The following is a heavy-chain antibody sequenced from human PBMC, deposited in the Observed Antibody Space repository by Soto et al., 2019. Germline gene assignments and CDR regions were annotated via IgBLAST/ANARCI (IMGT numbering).Heavy chain of an antibody. Sequence: SVKVSFKGSGFTFSRSAVQWVRQARGQGLEWIGWIVAASGKTDYSQIFQERVTITRDMSTSTAYMELSSLSSEDTAVYYCAATLDWGSYDFGGYPSWGQGTLVTVSS. CDR1: GFTFSRSA. D-gene: IGHD3-22*01. CDR3: AATLDWGSYDFGGYPS. V-gene: IGHV1-58*01. J-gene: IGHJ4*02. CDR2: IVAASGKT.